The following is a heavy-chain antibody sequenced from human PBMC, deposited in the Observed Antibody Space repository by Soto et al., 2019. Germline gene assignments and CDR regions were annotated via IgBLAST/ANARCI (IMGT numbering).Heavy chain of an antibody. J-gene: IGHJ5*02. CDR2: ISSNGGST. CDR1: GFTFSSYA. D-gene: IGHD3-9*01. V-gene: IGHV3-64D*06. Sequence: GGSLRLSCSASGFTFSSYAMHWVRQAPGKGLEYVSAISSNGGSTYYADSGKGRFTISRDNSKDTLYLQMSSLRAEDTAVYYCVKGAYYDILTGYFNWFYPWGQGTLVTVSS. CDR3: VKGAYYDILTGYFNWFYP.